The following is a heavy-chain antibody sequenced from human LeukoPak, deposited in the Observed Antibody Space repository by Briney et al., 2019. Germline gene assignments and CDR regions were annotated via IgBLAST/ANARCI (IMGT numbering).Heavy chain of an antibody. CDR1: GGSISSYY. CDR2: IYYSGST. D-gene: IGHD3-16*01. CDR3: ARHRGTALGVDY. V-gene: IGHV4-59*08. Sequence: PSETLSLTCTVSGGSISSYYWSWIRQPPGKGLEWIGYIYYSGSTNYNPSLKSRVTISVDTSKNQFSLKLSSVTAADTAVYYCARHRGTALGVDYWGQGTLVTVSS. J-gene: IGHJ4*02.